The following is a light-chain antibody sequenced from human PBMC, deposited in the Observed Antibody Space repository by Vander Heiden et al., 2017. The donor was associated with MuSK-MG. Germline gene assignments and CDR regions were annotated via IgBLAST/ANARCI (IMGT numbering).Light chain of an antibody. Sequence: EIVLTQSPATLSFSPGERATLSCRASQSVSTYLAWYQQKPGQAPRRLIYDASKRATGSPDRFSGSGYGKDFTLTISILEPEECAVYYCQQRSNGSQATLTFGGGTKVEIK. V-gene: IGKV3-11*01. CDR1: QSVSTY. CDR3: QQRSNGSQATLT. J-gene: IGKJ4*01. CDR2: DAS.